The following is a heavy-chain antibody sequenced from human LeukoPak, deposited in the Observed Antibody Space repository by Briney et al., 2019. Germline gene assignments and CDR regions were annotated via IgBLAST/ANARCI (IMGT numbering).Heavy chain of an antibody. CDR2: INSDGSST. J-gene: IGHJ4*02. D-gene: IGHD5-18*01. CDR1: GFTFSSYW. CDR3: VVDTAMVPFDY. Sequence: QPGWSLRLSCAASGFTFSSYWMHWVRQAPGKGLVWVSRINSDGSSTSYADSVKGRFTISRDNAKNTLYLQMNSLRAEDTAVYYCVVDTAMVPFDYWGQGTLVTVSS. V-gene: IGHV3-74*01.